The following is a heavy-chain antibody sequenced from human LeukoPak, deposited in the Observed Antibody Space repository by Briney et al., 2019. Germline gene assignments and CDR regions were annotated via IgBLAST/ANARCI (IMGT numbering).Heavy chain of an antibody. D-gene: IGHD3-22*01. CDR3: ARHYYDSSGYSQDAFDI. CDR2: IYYSGST. CDR1: GGSISSYY. J-gene: IGHJ3*02. V-gene: IGHV4-59*01. Sequence: SETLSLTCTVSGGSISSYYWSWIRQPPGKGLEWIGYIYYSGSTNYNPSLKSRVTISVDTSKNHFSLKLSSVTAADTAVYYCARHYYDSSGYSQDAFDIWGQGTMVTVSS.